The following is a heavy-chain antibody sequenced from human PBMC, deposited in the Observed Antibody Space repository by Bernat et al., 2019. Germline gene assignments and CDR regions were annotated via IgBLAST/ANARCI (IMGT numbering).Heavy chain of an antibody. V-gene: IGHV3-30-3*01. CDR3: ARDRSSSWYSLISYYFDY. CDR1: GFTFSSYA. J-gene: IGHJ4*02. D-gene: IGHD6-13*01. CDR2: ISYDGSNK. Sequence: QVQLVESGGGVVQPGRSLRLSCAASGFTFSSYAMHWVRQAPAKGLEWVAVISYDGSNKYYADSVKGRFTISRDNSKNTLYLQMNSLRAEDTAVYYCARDRSSSWYSLISYYFDYWGQGTLVTVSS.